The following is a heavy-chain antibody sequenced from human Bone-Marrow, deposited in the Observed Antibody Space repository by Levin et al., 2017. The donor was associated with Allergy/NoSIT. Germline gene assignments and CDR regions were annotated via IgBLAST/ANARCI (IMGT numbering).Heavy chain of an antibody. CDR3: AKQPTVTKAGPLYYFDY. CDR1: GFTFSSYA. J-gene: IGHJ4*02. V-gene: IGHV3-23*01. D-gene: IGHD4-17*01. CDR2: ISGSGGST. Sequence: GGSLRLSCAASGFTFSSYAMSWVRQAPGKGLEWVSAISGSGGSTYYADSVKGRFTISRDNSKNTLYLQMNSLRAEDTAVYYCAKQPTVTKAGPLYYFDYWGQGTLVTVSS.